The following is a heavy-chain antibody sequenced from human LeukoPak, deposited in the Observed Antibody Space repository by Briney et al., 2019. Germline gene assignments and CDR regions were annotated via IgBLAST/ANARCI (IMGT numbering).Heavy chain of an antibody. Sequence: SETLSLTCTVSGGSVSSDSYYWSWIRQSPGKGLEWIVYIYYSGTTNYNPSLKSRVTISIDTSKNQFSLKLRSVTSADTAVYYCARTYCSGSGCYPGWFDPWGQGTLVTVSS. D-gene: IGHD2-15*01. CDR1: GGSVSSDSYY. V-gene: IGHV4-61*01. CDR2: IYYSGTT. J-gene: IGHJ5*02. CDR3: ARTYCSGSGCYPGWFDP.